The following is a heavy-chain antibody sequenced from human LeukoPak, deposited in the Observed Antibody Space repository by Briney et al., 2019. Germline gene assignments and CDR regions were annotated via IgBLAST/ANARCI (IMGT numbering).Heavy chain of an antibody. CDR1: GGTFSSYA. Sequence: GASVKVSCKASGGTFSSYAISWVRQAPGQGLEWMGRIIPIFGTANYAQKFQGRVTITTDESTSPAYMELSSLRSEETAVYYCARKGGYDYVWGSYLPYYFDYWGQGTLVTVSS. CDR2: IIPIFGTA. CDR3: ARKGGYDYVWGSYLPYYFDY. V-gene: IGHV1-69*05. D-gene: IGHD3-16*02. J-gene: IGHJ4*02.